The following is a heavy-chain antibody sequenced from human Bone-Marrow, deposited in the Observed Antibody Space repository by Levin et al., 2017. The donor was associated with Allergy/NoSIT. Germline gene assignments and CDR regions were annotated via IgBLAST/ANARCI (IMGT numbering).Heavy chain of an antibody. Sequence: GESLKISCSASGFTFSKYAMHWVRQAPGKGLEWVAVIWFDGSNKYYGDPVKGRGTISRDNVKNTLYLQMNSLRAEDTAMYYCARDWALTGVDEPTLFQDLWGQGTLVTVSS. CDR2: IWFDGSNK. V-gene: IGHV3-33*01. CDR1: GFTFSKYA. J-gene: IGHJ5*02. D-gene: IGHD3-9*01. CDR3: ARDWALTGVDEPTLFQDL.